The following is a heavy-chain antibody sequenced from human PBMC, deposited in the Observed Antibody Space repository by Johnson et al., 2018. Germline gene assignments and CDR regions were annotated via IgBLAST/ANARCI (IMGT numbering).Heavy chain of an antibody. V-gene: IGHV3-21*01. CDR3: AAPVVTAHWNAFDM. D-gene: IGHD2-21*02. Sequence: VQLVESGGGLVKXGGSXRLXCVDSGFTFSTYTMHWVRQAPGKGLEWVSSISTSSLYIYYADSLKGRFTISRDNAKNSLYLQMNSLRPEDTAMYYCAAPVVTAHWNAFDMWGQGTMVTVSS. CDR2: ISTSSLYI. CDR1: GFTFSTYT. J-gene: IGHJ3*02.